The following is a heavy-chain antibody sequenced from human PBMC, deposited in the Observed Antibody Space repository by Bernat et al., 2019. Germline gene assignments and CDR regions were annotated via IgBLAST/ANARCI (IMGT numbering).Heavy chain of an antibody. CDR1: GFTFSSYW. CDR2: IKQDGSEK. V-gene: IGHV3-7*03. Sequence: EVQLVESGGGLVQPGGSLRLSCAASGFTFSSYWMSWVRQAPGKGLEWVGNIKQDGSEKYYVDSVKGRFTISRDNAKNSLYLQMNSLRAEDTAVYYCARDPPYSSSSMHVWGKVTTFTVSS. CDR3: ARDPPYSSSSMHV. D-gene: IGHD6-6*01. J-gene: IGHJ6*03.